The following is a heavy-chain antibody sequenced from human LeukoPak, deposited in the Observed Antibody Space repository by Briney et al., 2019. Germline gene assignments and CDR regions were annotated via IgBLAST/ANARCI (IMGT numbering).Heavy chain of an antibody. CDR2: ISGSSNTI. CDR3: ATPADTTLDC. D-gene: IGHD5-18*01. Sequence: SGGSLRLSCAASGFTFSIYSMNWVRQAPGKGLEWVSYISGSSNTIYYADSVKGRFTISRDKAKNSLYLQMNSLRAEDTALYYCATPADTTLDCWGQGALVTVSS. CDR1: GFTFSIYS. J-gene: IGHJ4*02. V-gene: IGHV3-48*01.